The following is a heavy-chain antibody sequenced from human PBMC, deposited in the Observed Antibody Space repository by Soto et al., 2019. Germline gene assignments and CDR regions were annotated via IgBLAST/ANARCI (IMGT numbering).Heavy chain of an antibody. J-gene: IGHJ4*01. Sequence: EVQLVESGGGLVQPGGSLRLSCAASGFTFSSYSMNWVRQAPGKGLEWVSYISSSSSTISYADSVKGRFPISRDNAKNSLYLQMNSLRDAATAVYYCARGAFDYWGQEPWSPSPQ. CDR1: GFTFSSYS. CDR2: ISSSSSTI. V-gene: IGHV3-48*02. CDR3: ARGAFDY.